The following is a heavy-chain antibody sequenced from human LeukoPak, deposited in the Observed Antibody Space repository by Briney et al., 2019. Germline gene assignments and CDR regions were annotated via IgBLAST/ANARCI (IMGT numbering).Heavy chain of an antibody. CDR1: GFAFNTYS. J-gene: IGHJ3*02. Sequence: PGGSLRLSCAASGFAFNTYSMNWVRQAPGKGLQWVSSITTSSTTKYYADSVKGRFTFSRDNAKNSLYLQMDSLRDEDTAVYYCVRDAAYSAFNMWGQGTMVTVSS. V-gene: IGHV3-48*02. D-gene: IGHD4-11*01. CDR3: VRDAAYSAFNM. CDR2: ITTSSTTK.